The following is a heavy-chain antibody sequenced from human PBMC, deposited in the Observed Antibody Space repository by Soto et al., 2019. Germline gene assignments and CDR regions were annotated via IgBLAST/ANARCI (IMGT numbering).Heavy chain of an antibody. D-gene: IGHD2-15*01. CDR2: INPNSGGT. Sequence: GASVKVSCKASGYTFTGYYMHWVRQAPGQGLEWMGWINPNSGGTNYAQKFQGRVTMTRDTSISTAYMELSRLRSDDTAVYYCAVGGVVVVAAWEDDYYYGMDVWGQGTTVTVSS. J-gene: IGHJ6*02. V-gene: IGHV1-2*02. CDR1: GYTFTGYY. CDR3: AVGGVVVVAAWEDDYYYGMDV.